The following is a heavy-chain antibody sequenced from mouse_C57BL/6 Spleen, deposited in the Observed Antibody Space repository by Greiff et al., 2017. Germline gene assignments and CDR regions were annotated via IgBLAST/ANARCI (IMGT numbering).Heavy chain of an antibody. CDR2: INPNNGGT. Sequence: VQLQQSGPELVKPGASVKIPCKASGYTFTDYNMDWVKQSHGKSLEWIGDINPNNGGTNYNQKFKGKATLTVDKSSSTAYMELRSLTSDDTAVDYCARWTGNYDAMDYWGQGTSVTVSS. D-gene: IGHD2-1*01. J-gene: IGHJ4*01. V-gene: IGHV1-18*01. CDR3: ARWTGNYDAMDY. CDR1: GYTFTDYN.